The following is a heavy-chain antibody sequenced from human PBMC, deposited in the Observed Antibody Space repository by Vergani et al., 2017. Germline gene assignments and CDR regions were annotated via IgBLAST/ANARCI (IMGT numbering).Heavy chain of an antibody. V-gene: IGHV1-8*02. J-gene: IGHJ4*02. D-gene: IGHD3-3*01. Sequence: QVQLVQSGAEVKQPGASVNVSCKASGYTFTSYDINWVRQATGQGLEWMGWMNPNSGNTGYAQKFQGRVTMTRNTTISTAYMELSSLRSEDTAVYYCARVVVRLYTIFGVVSERLFDYWGQGTLVTVSS. CDR3: ARVVVRLYTIFGVVSERLFDY. CDR2: MNPNSGNT. CDR1: GYTFTSYD.